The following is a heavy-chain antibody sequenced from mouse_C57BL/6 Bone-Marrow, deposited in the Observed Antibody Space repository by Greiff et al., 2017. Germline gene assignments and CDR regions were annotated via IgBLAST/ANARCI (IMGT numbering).Heavy chain of an antibody. V-gene: IGHV5-4*03. J-gene: IGHJ3*01. Sequence: EVKLQESGGGLVKPGGSLKLSCAASGFTFRSYAMSWVRQTPEKRLEWVATISDGGSYTYYPDNVKGRFTISRDNAKNNLYLQMSHLKSEDTAMYYCARGNGYYVAWFAYWGQGTLVTVSA. CDR1: GFTFRSYA. D-gene: IGHD2-3*01. CDR2: ISDGGSYT. CDR3: ARGNGYYVAWFAY.